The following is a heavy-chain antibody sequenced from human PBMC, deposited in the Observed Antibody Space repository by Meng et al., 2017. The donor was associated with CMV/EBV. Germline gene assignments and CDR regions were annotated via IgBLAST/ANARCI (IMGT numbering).Heavy chain of an antibody. D-gene: IGHD3-10*01. Sequence: GESLKISCAASGFTFSDYYMSWIRQAPGKGLEWVSYISSSGSTIYYADSVKGRVTISRDNAKNSLYLQMNSLRAEDTAVYYCARHTLYYSGSGSYSFAAVVSGEYYYYYGMDVWGHVTTFPSP. CDR1: GFTFSDYY. J-gene: IGHJ6*02. CDR2: ISSSGSTI. CDR3: ARHTLYYSGSGSYSFAAVVSGEYYYYYGMDV. V-gene: IGHV3-11*01.